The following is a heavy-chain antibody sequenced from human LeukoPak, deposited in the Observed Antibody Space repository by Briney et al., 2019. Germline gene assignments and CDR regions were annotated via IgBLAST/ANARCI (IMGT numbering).Heavy chain of an antibody. D-gene: IGHD3-16*01. CDR1: GFTFSSYW. Sequence: GGSLRLSCAASGFTFSSYWMHWVRQAPGKGLVWVSRINSDGSSTSYADSVKGRFTISRDNAENTLYLQMNSLRAEDTAVYYCARVDYDYIWGSYSYYYYYMDVWGKGTTVTVSS. J-gene: IGHJ6*03. CDR2: INSDGSST. V-gene: IGHV3-74*01. CDR3: ARVDYDYIWGSYSYYYYYMDV.